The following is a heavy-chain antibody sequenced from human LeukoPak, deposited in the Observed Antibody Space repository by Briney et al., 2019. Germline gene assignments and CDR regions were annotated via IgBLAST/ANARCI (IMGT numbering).Heavy chain of an antibody. J-gene: IGHJ4*02. CDR1: GFTFSSYA. Sequence: PGGSLRLSCAASGFTFSSYAMSWVRQAPRKGLGWVSPICVGGGSTYYADSVKGRFTISRDNSKNTLYLQMNSLRAEDRAVYYCAKDSTGGYFDDSSGYPREWGQGTLVTVSS. CDR3: AKDSTGGYFDDSSGYPRE. V-gene: IGHV3-23*01. D-gene: IGHD3-22*01. CDR2: ICVGGGST.